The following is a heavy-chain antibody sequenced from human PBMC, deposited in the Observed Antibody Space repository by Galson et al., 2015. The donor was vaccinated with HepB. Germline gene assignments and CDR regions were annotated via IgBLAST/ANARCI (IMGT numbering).Heavy chain of an antibody. J-gene: IGHJ6*03. CDR3: SRDGGSCSGDYCYTARYMDV. CDR1: GFTFSRYP. Sequence: SLRLSCAGSGFTFSRYPMHWVRQAPGKGLEWVAVISHDGITENYRKSVKGRFTISRDSAKSTLYLQMNSLSAEETAVYYCSRDGGSCSGDYCYTARYMDVWGKGTTVTV. D-gene: IGHD2-15*01. CDR2: ISHDGITE. V-gene: IGHV3-30-3*01.